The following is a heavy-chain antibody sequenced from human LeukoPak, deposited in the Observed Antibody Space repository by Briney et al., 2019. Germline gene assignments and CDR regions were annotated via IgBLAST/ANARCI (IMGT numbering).Heavy chain of an antibody. CDR1: GFSFSSYS. CDR3: ARDHQGYCSGGSCTYFDY. Sequence: PGGSLRLSCAASGFSFSSYSMNWVRQAPGKGLEWVSSISGSSSYIYYADSVKGRFTISRDNAKNSLYLQMNSLRAEDTAVYYCARDHQGYCSGGSCTYFDYWGQGTLLTVSS. J-gene: IGHJ4*02. CDR2: ISGSSSYI. D-gene: IGHD2-15*01. V-gene: IGHV3-21*01.